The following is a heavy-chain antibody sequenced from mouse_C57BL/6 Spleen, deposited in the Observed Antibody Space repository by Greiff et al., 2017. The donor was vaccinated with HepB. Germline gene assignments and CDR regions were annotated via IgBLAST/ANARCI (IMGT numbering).Heavy chain of an antibody. CDR1: GFSFNTYA. D-gene: IGHD2-5*01. Sequence: EVQLVESGGGLVQPKGSLKLSCAASGFSFNTYAMNWVRQAPGKGLEWVARIRSKSNNYATYYADSVKDRFTISRDDSESMLYLQMNNLKTEDTAMYYCVREAGYSNSAWFAYWGQGTLVTVSA. CDR2: IRSKSNNYAT. J-gene: IGHJ3*01. CDR3: VREAGYSNSAWFAY. V-gene: IGHV10-1*01.